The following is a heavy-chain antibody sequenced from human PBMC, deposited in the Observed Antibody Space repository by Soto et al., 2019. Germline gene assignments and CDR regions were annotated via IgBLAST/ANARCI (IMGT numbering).Heavy chain of an antibody. CDR2: INPSGGST. CDR1: GYTFTSYY. J-gene: IGHJ3*02. CDR3: ARDRDDFWSGYYESSAAFVI. D-gene: IGHD3-3*01. V-gene: IGHV1-46*01. Sequence: ASVKVSCKASGYTFTSYYMHWVRQAPGQGLEWMGIINPSGGSTSYAQKFQGRVTMTRDTSTSTVYMELSSLRSEDTAVYYCARDRDDFWSGYYESSAAFVIWGQGTMVXVSS.